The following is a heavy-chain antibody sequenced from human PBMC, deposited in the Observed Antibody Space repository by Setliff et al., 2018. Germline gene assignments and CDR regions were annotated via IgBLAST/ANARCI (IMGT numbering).Heavy chain of an antibody. J-gene: IGHJ4*02. CDR2: IFGSGST. Sequence: PSETLSLTCTVSGGSINSGSYFWAWIRQPPGKGLEWIGRIFGSGSTNYNPSLKSRVTMSIDTSKNQFFLKVRSVTAADTAVYYCARDRGSNNSPEDFDYWGLGTLVTVSS. CDR1: GGSINSGSYF. D-gene: IGHD1-1*01. CDR3: ARDRGSNNSPEDFDY. V-gene: IGHV4-39*07.